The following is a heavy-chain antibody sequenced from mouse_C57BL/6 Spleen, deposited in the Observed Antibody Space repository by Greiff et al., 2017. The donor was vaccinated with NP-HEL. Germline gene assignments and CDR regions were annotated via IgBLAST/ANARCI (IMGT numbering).Heavy chain of an antibody. J-gene: IGHJ2*01. CDR1: GYTFTDYN. V-gene: IGHV1-18*01. Sequence: EVQLQQSGPELVKPGASVKIPCKASGYTFTDYNMDWVKQSHGKSLEWIGDINPNNGGTNYNQKFKGKATLTVDKSSSTAYMELRSLTSEDTAVYYCARSRGVYYFDYWGQGTTLTVSS. CDR2: INPNNGGT. CDR3: ARSRGVYYFDY.